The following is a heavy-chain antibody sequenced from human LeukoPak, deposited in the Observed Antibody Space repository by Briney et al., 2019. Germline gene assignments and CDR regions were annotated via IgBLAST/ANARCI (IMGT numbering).Heavy chain of an antibody. CDR2: INQDGRAT. CDR3: ARDVGYNRFDQ. Sequence: GGSLRLSCAASGFTFSNYWMTWVRQAPEKGLEWVANINQDGRATFHGDSVKGRFTISRDNAENSLYLQMSSLRAEDTAVYFCARDVGYNRFDQWGQGALVTVSS. CDR1: GFTFSNYW. D-gene: IGHD5-24*01. V-gene: IGHV3-7*01. J-gene: IGHJ4*02.